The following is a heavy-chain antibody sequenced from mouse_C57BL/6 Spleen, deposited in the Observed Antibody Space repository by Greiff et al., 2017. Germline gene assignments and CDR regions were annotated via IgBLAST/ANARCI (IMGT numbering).Heavy chain of an antibody. CDR2: INPNNGGT. V-gene: IGHV1-26*01. D-gene: IGHD2-3*01. J-gene: IGHJ2*01. Sequence: EVQLQQSGPELVKPGASVNISCKASGYTFTDYYMNWVKQSHGKSLEWIGDINPNNGGTSYNQKFKGKATLTVDKSSSTAYMALRSLTSEDSAVYYCARGGYYVLYFAYWGQGTTLTVSS. CDR1: GYTFTDYY. CDR3: ARGGYYVLYFAY.